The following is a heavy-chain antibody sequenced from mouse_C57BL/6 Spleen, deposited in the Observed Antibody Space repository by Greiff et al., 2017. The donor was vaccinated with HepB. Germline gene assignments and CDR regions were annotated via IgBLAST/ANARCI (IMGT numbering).Heavy chain of an antibody. CDR3: ARSRSRNYNYAMDY. CDR2: IYPGDGDT. Sequence: VQLQQSGAELVKPGASVKISCKASGYAFSSYWMNWVKQRPGKGLEWIGQIYPGDGDTNYNGKFKGKATLTADKSSSTAYMQLSSLTSEDSAVYLCARSRSRNYNYAMDYWGQGTSVTVSS. CDR1: GYAFSSYW. D-gene: IGHD2-1*01. J-gene: IGHJ4*01. V-gene: IGHV1-80*01.